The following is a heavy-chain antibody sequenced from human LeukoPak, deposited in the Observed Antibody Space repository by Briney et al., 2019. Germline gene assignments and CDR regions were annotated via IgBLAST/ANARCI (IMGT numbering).Heavy chain of an antibody. CDR1: GGSFSGYY. V-gene: IGHV3-21*01. Sequence: ETLSLACAVYGGSFSGYYWSWIRQPPGKGLEWVSSISSSSNYIYYADSVQGRFTISRDNAKNSLYLQMNSLRAEDTAVYYCARGHYYGLDVWGKGTTVTVSS. CDR3: ARGHYYGLDV. J-gene: IGHJ6*04. CDR2: ISSSSNYI.